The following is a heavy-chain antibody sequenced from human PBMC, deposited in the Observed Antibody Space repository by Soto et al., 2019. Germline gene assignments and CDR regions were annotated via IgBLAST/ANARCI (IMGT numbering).Heavy chain of an antibody. CDR2: IYHSGST. Sequence: AETLSLTCAVSGGSISSSNWWSWVRQPPGKGLEWIGEIYHSGSTNYNPSLKSRVTISVDKSKNQFSLKLSSVTAADTAVYYCARVGYGDYDNYFDYWGQGTLVTVSS. CDR1: GGSISSSNW. D-gene: IGHD4-17*01. V-gene: IGHV4-4*02. J-gene: IGHJ4*02. CDR3: ARVGYGDYDNYFDY.